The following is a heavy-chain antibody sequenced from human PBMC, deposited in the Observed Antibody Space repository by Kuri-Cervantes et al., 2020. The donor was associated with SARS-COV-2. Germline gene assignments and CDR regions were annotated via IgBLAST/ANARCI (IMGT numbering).Heavy chain of an antibody. CDR3: ARSNSGSYYNPFDY. V-gene: IGHV3-30*04. CDR2: ISYDGSNK. CDR1: GFTFSSYA. D-gene: IGHD1-26*01. Sequence: GESLKISCAASGFTFSSYAMHWVRQAPGKGLEWVAVISYDGSNKYYADSVKGRFTISRDNSKNTLYLQMNSLRAEDTAMYYCARSNSGSYYNPFDYWGQGTLVTVSS. J-gene: IGHJ4*02.